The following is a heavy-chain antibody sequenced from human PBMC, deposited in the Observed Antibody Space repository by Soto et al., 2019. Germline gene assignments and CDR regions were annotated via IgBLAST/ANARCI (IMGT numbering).Heavy chain of an antibody. Sequence: SETLSLTCDVSGYSITGGYYWGWIRQPPGKGLEWLGSISYSGKMFYKSSLASRISIAVDTSKNQFSLRLTSVSAADTALYYCTRGAGAPWVRFDYWGQGSQVTVSS. V-gene: IGHV4-38-2*01. D-gene: IGHD3-22*01. CDR3: TRGAGAPWVRFDY. CDR1: GYSITGGYY. CDR2: ISYSGKM. J-gene: IGHJ4*02.